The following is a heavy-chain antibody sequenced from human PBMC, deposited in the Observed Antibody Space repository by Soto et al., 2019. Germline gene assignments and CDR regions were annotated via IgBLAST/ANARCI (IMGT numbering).Heavy chain of an antibody. CDR1: GFTFSNAW. CDR2: IKSKTDGGTT. Sequence: VQLVESGGGLVKPGGSLRLSCAASGFTFSNAWMNWVRQAPGKGLEWVGRIKSKTDGGTTDYAAPVKGRFTISRDDSKNPLYLQMNSLKTEDTAVYYCTMRTTVTHEVFDYWGQGTLVTVSS. CDR3: TMRTTVTHEVFDY. V-gene: IGHV3-15*07. D-gene: IGHD4-17*01. J-gene: IGHJ4*02.